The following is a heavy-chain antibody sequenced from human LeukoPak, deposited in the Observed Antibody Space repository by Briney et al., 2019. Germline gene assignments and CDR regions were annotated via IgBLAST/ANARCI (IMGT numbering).Heavy chain of an antibody. J-gene: IGHJ4*02. CDR2: IYSGGST. CDR3: ARPGGYYGSGSYLDY. V-gene: IGHV3-53*01. Sequence: GVSLRLSCAASGFTVSSNYMSWVRQAPGKGLEWVSVIYSGGSTYYADSVKGRFTISRDNSKNTLYLQMNSLRAEDTAVYYCARPGGYYGSGSYLDYWGQGTLVTVSS. D-gene: IGHD3-10*01. CDR1: GFTVSSNY.